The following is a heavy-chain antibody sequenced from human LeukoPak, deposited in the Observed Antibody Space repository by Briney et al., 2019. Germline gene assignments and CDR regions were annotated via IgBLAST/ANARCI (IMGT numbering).Heavy chain of an antibody. CDR2: IIPMINTP. CDR3: AIFQGTYGDNDNDF. CDR1: GGTFRSFA. Sequence: GASVKVSCKASGGTFRSFALNWVRQAPGKRLEWMGGIIPMINTPKYAQRFQGRVSITADESTSAGYMEVSSLRSEDTAVYYCAIFQGTYGDNDNDFWGQGTLVTVSS. V-gene: IGHV1-69*13. J-gene: IGHJ4*02. D-gene: IGHD4-17*01.